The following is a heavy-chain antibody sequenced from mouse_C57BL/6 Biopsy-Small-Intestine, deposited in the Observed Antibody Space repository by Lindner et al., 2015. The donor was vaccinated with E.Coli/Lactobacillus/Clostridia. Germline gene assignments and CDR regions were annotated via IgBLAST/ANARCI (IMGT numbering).Heavy chain of an antibody. CDR1: GFSFNTYA. J-gene: IGHJ3*01. V-gene: IGHV10-1*01. CDR3: VRPSSYGYDDWFAY. D-gene: IGHD2-2*01. Sequence: VQLQESGGGLVQPKGSLKLSCAASGFSFNTYAMNWVRQAPGKGLEWVARIRSKSNNYATYYADSVKDRLTISRDDSESMLYLQMNNLKTEDTAMYYCVRPSSYGYDDWFAYWGQGTLVTVSA. CDR2: IRSKSNNYAT.